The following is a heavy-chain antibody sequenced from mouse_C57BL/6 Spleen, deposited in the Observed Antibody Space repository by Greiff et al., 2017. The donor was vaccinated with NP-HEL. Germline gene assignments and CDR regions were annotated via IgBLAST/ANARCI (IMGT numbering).Heavy chain of an antibody. CDR1: GYTFTDYY. D-gene: IGHD4-1*01. Sequence: QVQLQQSGAELVRPGASVKLSCKASGYTFTDYYINWVKQRPGQGLEWIARIYPGSGNTYYNEKFKGKATLTAEKSSSTAYMQLSSLTSEDSAVYFCARSRTGSFAYWGQGTLVTVSA. V-gene: IGHV1-76*01. CDR2: IYPGSGNT. J-gene: IGHJ3*01. CDR3: ARSRTGSFAY.